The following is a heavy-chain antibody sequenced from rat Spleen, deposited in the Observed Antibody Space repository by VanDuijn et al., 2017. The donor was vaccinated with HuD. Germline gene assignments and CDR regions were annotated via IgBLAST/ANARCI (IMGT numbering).Heavy chain of an antibody. D-gene: IGHD1-7*01. CDR3: ARKTLWVSDWYFDF. V-gene: IGHV2-64*01. CDR2: MWNGGGT. J-gene: IGHJ1*01. CDR1: GFSLTTYN. Sequence: QVQLKEPGPDLVHLTQTLSITCTVSGFSLTTYNVHWVRQPPGKGLEWMGAMWNGGGTDYNSAFKSRLSISRDTSKSQIFLKMNSLQTDDTAKYFCARKTLWVSDWYFDFWGPGTMVTVSS.